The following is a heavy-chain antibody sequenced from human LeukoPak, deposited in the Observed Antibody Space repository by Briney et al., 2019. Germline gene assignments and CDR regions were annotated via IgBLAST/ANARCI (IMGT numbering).Heavy chain of an antibody. D-gene: IGHD5-24*01. CDR1: GGSFSGYY. J-gene: IGHJ4*02. Sequence: SETLSLTCAVYGGSFSGYYWSWIRQPPGKGLEWIGYIYYSGSTYYNPSLKSRVTISVDTSKNQFSLKLSSVTAADTAVYYCARADYEMATTDYWGQGTLVTVSS. CDR2: IYYSGST. CDR3: ARADYEMATTDY. V-gene: IGHV4-34*01.